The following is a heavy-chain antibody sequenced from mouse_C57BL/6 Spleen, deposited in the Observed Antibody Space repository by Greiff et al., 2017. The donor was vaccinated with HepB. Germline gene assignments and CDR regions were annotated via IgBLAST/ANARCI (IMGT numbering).Heavy chain of an antibody. CDR2: IDPSDSYT. J-gene: IGHJ2*01. Sequence: QVQLQQPGAELVKPGASVKLSCKASGSTFTSYWMQWVKQRPGQGLEWIGEIDPSDSYTNYNPKFKGKATLTVDTSSSTAYMQLSSRTSEDAAVYDCARLGTGTGYYVDDWGQGATLTVSS. CDR1: GSTFTSYW. V-gene: IGHV1-50*01. D-gene: IGHD4-1*01. CDR3: ARLGTGTGYYVDD.